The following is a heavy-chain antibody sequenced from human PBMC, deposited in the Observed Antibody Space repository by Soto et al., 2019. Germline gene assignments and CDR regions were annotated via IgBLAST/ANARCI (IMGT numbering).Heavy chain of an antibody. CDR3: ARGMITFGGVISFDY. Sequence: GESLKISCAASGFTFSSYAMSWVRQATGKGLEWVSAIGTAGDTYYPGSVKSRFTISRENAKNSLYLQMNSLRAGDTAVYYRARGMITFGGVISFDYWGQGTLVTVSS. V-gene: IGHV3-13*01. CDR1: GFTFSSYA. J-gene: IGHJ4*02. D-gene: IGHD3-16*02. CDR2: IGTAGDT.